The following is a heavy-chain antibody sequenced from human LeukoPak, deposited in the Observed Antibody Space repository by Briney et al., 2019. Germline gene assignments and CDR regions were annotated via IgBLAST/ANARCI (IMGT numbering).Heavy chain of an antibody. CDR2: IYTSGST. V-gene: IGHV4-4*07. Sequence: PSETLSLTCTVSGGSISSYYWNWIRQPAGKGLEGIGRIYTSGSTNYNSALKSRVSMSVDTSKNQVSLKLSSATAADTAVYYCSRDPGAGWAADASDALDIWRQRTMLTVPS. D-gene: IGHD6-13*01. CDR3: SRDPGAGWAADASDALDI. J-gene: IGHJ3*02. CDR1: GGSISSYY.